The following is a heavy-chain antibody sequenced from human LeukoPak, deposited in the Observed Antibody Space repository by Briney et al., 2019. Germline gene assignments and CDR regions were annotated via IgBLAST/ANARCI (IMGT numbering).Heavy chain of an antibody. Sequence: SVKVSCKASGFTFTSSAVQWVRQARGQRLEWIGWIVVGSGNTNYAQKFQERVTITRDMSTSTVYMELSSLRSEDTAVYYCAAEGRPTVVTFRKGAVDPWGQGTMVTVSS. J-gene: IGHJ3*01. CDR2: IVVGSGNT. D-gene: IGHD4-23*01. V-gene: IGHV1-58*01. CDR3: AAEGRPTVVTFRKGAVDP. CDR1: GFTFTSSA.